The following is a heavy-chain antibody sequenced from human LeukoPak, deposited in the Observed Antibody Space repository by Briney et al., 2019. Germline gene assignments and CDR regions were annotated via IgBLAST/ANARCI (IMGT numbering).Heavy chain of an antibody. CDR1: GFTFSSYA. Sequence: GGSLRLSCAASGFTFSSYAMSWVRQAPGKGLEWVSGISGSGGSTYYADSVKGRFTISRDNSKDTLYLQMNSLRAEDTAIYYCVKLRTGTATNFDYWGQGTLVTVSS. J-gene: IGHJ4*02. D-gene: IGHD1-1*01. CDR2: ISGSGGST. CDR3: VKLRTGTATNFDY. V-gene: IGHV3-23*01.